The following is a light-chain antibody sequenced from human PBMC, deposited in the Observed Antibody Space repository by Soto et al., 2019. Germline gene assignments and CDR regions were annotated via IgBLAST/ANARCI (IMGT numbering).Light chain of an antibody. CDR3: QYCGTSRT. CDR2: ATS. V-gene: IGKV3-20*01. CDR1: QTVSRNY. Sequence: EIELTQSPGTLSLSPGQRATLSCRASQTVSRNYVAWYQQKPGQAPRLLMYATSSRATGIPDSFSGSGSETDFTLTISGLEPEDFTVYYCQYCGTSRTFGQGTKVEL. J-gene: IGKJ1*01.